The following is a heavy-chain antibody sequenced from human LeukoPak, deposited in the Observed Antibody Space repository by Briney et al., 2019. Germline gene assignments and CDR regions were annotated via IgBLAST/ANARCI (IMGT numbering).Heavy chain of an antibody. CDR1: GGSISSYY. V-gene: IGHV4-4*07. J-gene: IGHJ5*02. CDR3: ARIRYCSSTSCYAGVHWFDP. Sequence: ESLSLTCTVSGGSISSYYWSWIRQPAGKGLEWIGRISISGRTNYNPSLKSRVTMSVDTSKNQFSLKLSSVTAADTAVYYCARIRYCSSTSCYAGVHWFDPWGQGTLVSASS. D-gene: IGHD2-2*01. CDR2: ISISGRT.